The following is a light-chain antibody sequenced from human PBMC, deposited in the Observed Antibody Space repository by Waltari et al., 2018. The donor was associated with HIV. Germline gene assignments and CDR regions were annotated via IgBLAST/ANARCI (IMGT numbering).Light chain of an antibody. V-gene: IGKV1-5*03. CDR1: QSINTW. J-gene: IGKJ1*01. CDR2: KAS. CDR3: LQYSDHSWT. Sequence: DIQMTQSPSTLSASVGDRVTISCRASQSINTWLSWYQQKPGKAPKLLIPKASSLEPGVSARCSGRGSGTEFVLTISSLRTEDFATYYCLQYSDHSWTFGQGTKV.